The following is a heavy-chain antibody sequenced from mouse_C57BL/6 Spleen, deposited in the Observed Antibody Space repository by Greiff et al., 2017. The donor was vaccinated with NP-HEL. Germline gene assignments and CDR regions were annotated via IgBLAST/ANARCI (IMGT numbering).Heavy chain of an antibody. J-gene: IGHJ3*01. CDR1: GYTFTSYW. V-gene: IGHV1-55*01. D-gene: IGHD2-3*01. Sequence: QVQLQQPGAELVKPGASVKMSCKASGYTFTSYWITWVKQRPGQGLEWIGDIYPGSGSTNYNEKFKSKAKLTVDTSSSTAYMQLSSLTSEDSAVYYCARSGGYYEAWFAYWGQGTLVTVSA. CDR3: ARSGGYYEAWFAY. CDR2: IYPGSGST.